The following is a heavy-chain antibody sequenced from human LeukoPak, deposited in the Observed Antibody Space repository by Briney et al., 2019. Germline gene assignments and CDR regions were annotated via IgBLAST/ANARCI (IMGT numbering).Heavy chain of an antibody. Sequence: PSETLSLTCTVSGGSISSYYWSWIRQPAGKGLEWIGRIYTSGSTNYNPSLKSRVTMSVDTSKNQFSLKLSSVTAADTAVYYCVRDERAWLSTFYYYYGMDVWGQGTTVTVSS. CDR2: IYTSGST. V-gene: IGHV4-4*07. CDR3: VRDERAWLSTFYYYYGMDV. CDR1: GGSISSYY. J-gene: IGHJ6*02. D-gene: IGHD3-22*01.